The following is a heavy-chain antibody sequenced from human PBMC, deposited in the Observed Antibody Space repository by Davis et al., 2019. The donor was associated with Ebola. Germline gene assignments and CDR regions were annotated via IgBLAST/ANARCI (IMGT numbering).Heavy chain of an antibody. CDR2: IYPGDSDT. D-gene: IGHD1-1*01. CDR1: GYSFTSYW. V-gene: IGHV5-51*01. J-gene: IGHJ5*02. CDR3: ARRTTGTTSDNWSDP. Sequence: GESLKISCKGSGYSFTSYWIGWVRQMPGKGLEWMGIIYPGDSDTRYSPSFQGQVTISADKSNNTAYLQWSSLKASDTAIYYCARRTTGTTSDNWSDPWGQGTLVTVSS.